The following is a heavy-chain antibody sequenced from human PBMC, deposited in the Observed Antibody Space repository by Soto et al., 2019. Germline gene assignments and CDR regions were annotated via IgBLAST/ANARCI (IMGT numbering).Heavy chain of an antibody. D-gene: IGHD5-18*01. J-gene: IGHJ3*02. CDR2: IYYSGST. CDR3: ARAPPFYSYGRPDAFDI. V-gene: IGHV4-59*01. CDR1: GGSISSYS. Sequence: AETLSLTCTVSGGSISSYSWSWIRQAPGKGLEWIGYIYYSGSTNYNPSLKSRVTISVDTSKNHFSLKMSSVTAADTAVYYCARAPPFYSYGRPDAFDIWGQGTMVTVSS.